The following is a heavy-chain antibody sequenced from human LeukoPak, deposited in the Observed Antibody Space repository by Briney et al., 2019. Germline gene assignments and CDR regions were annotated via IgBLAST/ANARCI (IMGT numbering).Heavy chain of an antibody. J-gene: IGHJ4*02. CDR1: GFTFNNFA. CDR3: AKGYDILTGYYGWGLLDY. CDR2: ISGSGGST. D-gene: IGHD3-9*01. V-gene: IGHV3-23*01. Sequence: GGSLRLSCAASGFTFNNFAMSWARQAPGKGLEWVSAISGSGGSTYYADSVKGRFTISRDNSKNTLYLQMNSLRAEDTAVYYCAKGYDILTGYYGWGLLDYWGQGTLVTVSS.